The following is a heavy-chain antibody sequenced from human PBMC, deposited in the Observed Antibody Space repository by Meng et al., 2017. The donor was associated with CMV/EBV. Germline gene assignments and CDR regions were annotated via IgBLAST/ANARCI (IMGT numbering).Heavy chain of an antibody. V-gene: IGHV3-15*01. D-gene: IGHD2-2*01. CDR3: TTVRAPIGVVPARLDKGWWFDP. CDR1: GFTFSNAW. CDR2: IKSKTDGGST. Sequence: GESLKISCAASGFTFSNAWMSWVRQAPGKGLEWVGRIKSKTDGGSTDYAAPVKGRFTISRDDPKNTLYLQMNSLKTEDTAVYYCTTVRAPIGVVPARLDKGWWFDPWGQGTLVTVSS. J-gene: IGHJ5*02.